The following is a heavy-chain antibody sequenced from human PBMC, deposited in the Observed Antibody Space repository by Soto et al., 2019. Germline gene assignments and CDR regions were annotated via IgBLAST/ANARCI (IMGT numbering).Heavy chain of an antibody. D-gene: IGHD4-17*01. CDR1: GGSISSGGYS. V-gene: IGHV4-30-2*01. CDR3: ARGADPYGDHYYFDY. J-gene: IGHJ4*02. CDR2: IYHSGST. Sequence: SETLSLTCAVSGGSISSGGYSWSWIRQPPGKGLEWIGYIYHSGSTYYNPSLKSRVTISVDRSKNQFSLKLSSVTAADTAVYYCARGADPYGDHYYFDYWGQGTLVTVSS.